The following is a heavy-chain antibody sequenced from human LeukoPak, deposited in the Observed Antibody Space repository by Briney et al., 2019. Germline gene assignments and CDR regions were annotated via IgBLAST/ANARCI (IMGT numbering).Heavy chain of an antibody. CDR3: ARELALRQVFDI. D-gene: IGHD3-16*01. J-gene: IGHJ3*02. Sequence: SETLSLTCTVSGGSISSYYWSWIRQPPGKGLEWIGYIYYSGSTNYNPSLKSRVTISVDTSKNQFSLKLSSVTAADTAVYYCARELALRQVFDIWGQGTMVTVSS. CDR2: IYYSGST. V-gene: IGHV4-59*01. CDR1: GGSISSYY.